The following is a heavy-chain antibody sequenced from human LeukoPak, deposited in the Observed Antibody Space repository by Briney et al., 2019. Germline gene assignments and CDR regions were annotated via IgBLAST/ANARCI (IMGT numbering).Heavy chain of an antibody. Sequence: GGSLRLSCAASGFTVSSNYMSWVRQAPGKGLEWVSVIYSGGNTYYADSVKGRFTISRDNSKNTLYLQMNSLRAEDTAVYYCAELGITMIGGVWGKGTTVTISS. V-gene: IGHV3-66*01. J-gene: IGHJ6*04. CDR1: GFTVSSNY. CDR3: AELGITMIGGV. D-gene: IGHD3-10*02. CDR2: IYSGGNT.